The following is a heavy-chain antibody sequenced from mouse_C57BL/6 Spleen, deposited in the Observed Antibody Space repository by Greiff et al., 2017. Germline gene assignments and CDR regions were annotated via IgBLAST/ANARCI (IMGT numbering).Heavy chain of an antibody. D-gene: IGHD1-1*01. Sequence: EVQLVASGPELVKPGASVKISCKASGYSFTDYYMNWVKQSNGKSLEWLGVINPNYGTTSYNQKFKGKATLTVDQSSSTAYMQLNSLTSEDSAVYYWARLGGSSYGFAYWGQGTLVTVSA. CDR2: INPNYGTT. V-gene: IGHV1-39*01. CDR3: ARLGGSSYGFAY. CDR1: GYSFTDYY. J-gene: IGHJ3*01.